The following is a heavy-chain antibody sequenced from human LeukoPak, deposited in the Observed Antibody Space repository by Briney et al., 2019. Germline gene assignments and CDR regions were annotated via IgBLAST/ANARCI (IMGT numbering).Heavy chain of an antibody. J-gene: IGHJ6*02. V-gene: IGHV1-2*02. CDR1: GYTFTGYY. CDR2: INPNSGGT. Sequence: GASVKVSCKVSGYTFTGYYMHWVRQAPGQGLEWMGWINPNSGGTNYAQKFQGRVTMTRDTSISTAYMELSRLRSDDTAVYYCARDKDYDSSGSSYYYGMDVWGQGTTVTVSS. CDR3: ARDKDYDSSGSSYYYGMDV. D-gene: IGHD3-22*01.